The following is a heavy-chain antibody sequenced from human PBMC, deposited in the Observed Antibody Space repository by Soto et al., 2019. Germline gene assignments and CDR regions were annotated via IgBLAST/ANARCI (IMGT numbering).Heavy chain of an antibody. D-gene: IGHD1-26*01. J-gene: IGHJ5*02. V-gene: IGHV1-2*02. CDR3: ARVTREAGNWFGA. CDR1: GYTFTDYF. Sequence: QVQLVQSGDEVRKPGASLKVSCKSSGYTFTDYFIHCVRQAPGQGFEGRGWINPKSRGTNYAQKFQGSVTMIWDTSYSAAYMKLRGLRFDDTAVYYWARVTREAGNWFGAWGQGTLVTVSA. CDR2: INPKSRGT.